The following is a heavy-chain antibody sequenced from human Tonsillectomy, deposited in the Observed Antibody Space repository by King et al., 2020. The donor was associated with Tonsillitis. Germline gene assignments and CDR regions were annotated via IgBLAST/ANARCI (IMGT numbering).Heavy chain of an antibody. CDR3: AKGLVGMVRGGILDP. D-gene: IGHD3-10*01. V-gene: IGHV3-23*03. CDR2: IYSGGSST. J-gene: IGHJ5*02. CDR1: GFTFSSYA. Sequence: VQLVESGGDLVQPGGSLRLSCAASGFTFSSYAMSWVRQAPGKGLEWVSVIYSGGSSTYYADSVKGRFTISRDNSKNTLYLQMNSLRAEDTAVYYCAKGLVGMVRGGILDPWGQGTLVTVSS.